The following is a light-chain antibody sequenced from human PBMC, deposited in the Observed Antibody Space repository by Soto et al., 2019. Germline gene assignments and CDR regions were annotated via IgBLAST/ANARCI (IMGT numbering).Light chain of an antibody. V-gene: IGLV8-61*01. CDR1: SGSVSTSYY. Sequence: QTVVNQEPSFSVSPGGTVTLTCGLTSGSVSTSYYASWYQQTPGQAPRMLIYNTKIRSSGVPDRFSGSILGNKAALTITGAQADDESDYYCVLYMGGGVWVFGGGTKVTVL. J-gene: IGLJ3*02. CDR3: VLYMGGGVWV. CDR2: NTK.